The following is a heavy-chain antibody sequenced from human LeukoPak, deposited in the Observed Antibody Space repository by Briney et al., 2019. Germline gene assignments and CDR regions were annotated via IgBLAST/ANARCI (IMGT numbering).Heavy chain of an antibody. CDR3: ASPAHYYDSRQMAY. D-gene: IGHD3-22*01. V-gene: IGHV1-18*01. J-gene: IGHJ4*02. Sequence: ASVKVSCKASGYTFTSYGIGWVRQAPGQGLEWMGWISAYNGNTNYAQKLQGRVTMTTDTSTSTAYMELRSLRSDDTAVYYCASPAHYYDSRQMAYWGQGTLVTVSS. CDR1: GYTFTSYG. CDR2: ISAYNGNT.